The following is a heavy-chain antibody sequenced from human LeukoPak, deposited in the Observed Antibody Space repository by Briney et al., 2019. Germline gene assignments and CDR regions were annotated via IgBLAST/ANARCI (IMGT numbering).Heavy chain of an antibody. Sequence: PGGSLRLSCAAYGFTFSSYSMNWVRHAPGKGLEWVSYISSSSSTIYYADSVKGRFTISRDNAKNSLYLQMNSLKAEDTAVYYCARVQYYYGSASSYWGQGTLVTVSS. D-gene: IGHD3-10*01. CDR3: ARVQYYYGSASSY. CDR2: ISSSSSTI. CDR1: GFTFSSYS. J-gene: IGHJ4*02. V-gene: IGHV3-48*04.